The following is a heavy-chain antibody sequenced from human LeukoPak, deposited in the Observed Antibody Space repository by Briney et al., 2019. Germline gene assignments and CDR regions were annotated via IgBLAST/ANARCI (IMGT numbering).Heavy chain of an antibody. CDR2: IYTSGSA. Sequence: TSETLSLTCTVSGGSISSGSYYWSWIRQPAGKGLEWIGRIYTSGSANYNPSLKSRVTISVDTSKNQFSLKLSSVTAADTAVYYCAREDDYSNYLFDYWGQGTLVTVSS. D-gene: IGHD4-11*01. V-gene: IGHV4-61*02. CDR1: GGSISSGSYY. CDR3: AREDDYSNYLFDY. J-gene: IGHJ4*02.